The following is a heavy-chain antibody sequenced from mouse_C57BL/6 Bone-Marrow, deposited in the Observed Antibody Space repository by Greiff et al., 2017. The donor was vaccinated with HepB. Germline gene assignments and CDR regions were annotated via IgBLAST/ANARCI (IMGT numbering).Heavy chain of an antibody. CDR3: ARAADGNYLFAY. CDR1: GYAFSSYW. J-gene: IGHJ3*01. Sequence: QVTLKVSGAELVKPGASVKISCKASGYAFSSYWMNWVKQRPGKGLEWIGQIYPGDGDTNYNGKFKGKATLTADKSSSTAYMQLSSLTSEDSAVYFCARAADGNYLFAYWGQGALVTVSA. CDR2: IYPGDGDT. D-gene: IGHD2-1*01. V-gene: IGHV1-80*01.